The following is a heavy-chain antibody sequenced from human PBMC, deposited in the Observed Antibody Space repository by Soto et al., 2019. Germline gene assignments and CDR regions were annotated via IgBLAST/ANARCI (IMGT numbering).Heavy chain of an antibody. D-gene: IGHD3-10*02. V-gene: IGHV2-5*02. CDR3: AHMFGTVSHLGY. CDR1: GFSLTTSRLG. J-gene: IGHJ4*02. Sequence: QITLKESGPTLVKPTQTLTLTCSFSGFSLTTSRLGVGWIRQPPGKALEWLALIYWDDDKRYSPSLRSRLTITKDTSKNQVVLTITNMDPVDTATYYCAHMFGTVSHLGYWGQGTLVTVSS. CDR2: IYWDDDK.